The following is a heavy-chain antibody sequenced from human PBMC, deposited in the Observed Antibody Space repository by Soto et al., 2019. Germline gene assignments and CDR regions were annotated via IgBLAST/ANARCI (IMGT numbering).Heavy chain of an antibody. J-gene: IGHJ6*02. CDR1: GGSISGYY. CDR3: ARGAGITIFGVVIVRDNGMDV. CDR2: IYYSGST. V-gene: IGHV4-30-4*01. D-gene: IGHD3-3*01. Sequence: SETLSLTCTVSGGSISGYYWSWIRQPPGKGLEWIGYIYYSGSTYYNPSLKSRVTISVDTSKNQFSLKLSSVTAADTAVYYCARGAGITIFGVVIVRDNGMDVWGQGTTVTVSS.